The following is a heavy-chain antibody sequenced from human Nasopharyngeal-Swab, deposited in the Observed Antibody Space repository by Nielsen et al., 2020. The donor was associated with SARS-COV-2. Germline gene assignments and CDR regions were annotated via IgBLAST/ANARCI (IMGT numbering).Heavy chain of an antibody. CDR1: GFTFSAYW. Sequence: GGSLRLSCTASGFTFSAYWMYWVRQAPGKGLVWVSRINSDGSNTAYADSVKGRFSISRDNAKNSLYLQMNSLRAEDTAVYYCATSRARYSSGWYSLGEYYFDYWGQGTLVTVSS. CDR3: ATSRARYSSGWYSLGEYYFDY. CDR2: INSDGSNT. V-gene: IGHV3-74*01. D-gene: IGHD6-19*01. J-gene: IGHJ4*02.